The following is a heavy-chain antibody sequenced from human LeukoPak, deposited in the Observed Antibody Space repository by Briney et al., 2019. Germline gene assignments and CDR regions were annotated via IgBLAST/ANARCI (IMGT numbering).Heavy chain of an antibody. Sequence: SVKVSCKASGGTFSSYAISWVRQAPGQGLEWMGRIIPILGIANYAQKFQGRVTITADKSTSTAYMELSSLRSEDTAVYYCARENIVGATLDYWGQGTLVTVSS. V-gene: IGHV1-69*04. CDR3: ARENIVGATLDY. CDR1: GGTFSSYA. D-gene: IGHD1-26*01. CDR2: IIPILGIA. J-gene: IGHJ4*02.